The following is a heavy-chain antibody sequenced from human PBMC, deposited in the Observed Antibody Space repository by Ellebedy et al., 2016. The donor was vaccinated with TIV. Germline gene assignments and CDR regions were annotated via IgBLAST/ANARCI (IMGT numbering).Heavy chain of an antibody. CDR3: ARCPWDFGAVPPPLDY. D-gene: IGHD3-16*01. CDR1: GGSISSGDYY. Sequence: SETLSLTCTVSGGSISSGDYYWSWIRQPPGKGLEWIGEINHSGNTNYNPSLKSRVTISLDTSKNQFSLKLSSVTAADAAVYYCARCPWDFGAVPPPLDYWGQGTLVTVSS. CDR2: INHSGNT. J-gene: IGHJ4*02. V-gene: IGHV4-39*07.